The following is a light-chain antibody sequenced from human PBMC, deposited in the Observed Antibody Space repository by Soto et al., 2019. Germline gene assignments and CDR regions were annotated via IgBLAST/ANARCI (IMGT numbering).Light chain of an antibody. CDR2: EVS. J-gene: IGLJ3*02. CDR1: SSDVGVYNY. Sequence: QSVLTQPPSASGSPGQSVTISCTGASSDVGVYNYVSWSQQHPGKAPKLMICEVSKRPSGVPDRFSGSKSGNTASLTVSGLQAEDAADYYCCSYAGSYTPWVFGGGTKLTVL. V-gene: IGLV2-8*01. CDR3: CSYAGSYTPWV.